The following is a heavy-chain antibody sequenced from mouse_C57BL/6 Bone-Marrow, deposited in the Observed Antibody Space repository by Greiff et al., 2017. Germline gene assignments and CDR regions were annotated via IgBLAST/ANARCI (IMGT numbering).Heavy chain of an antibody. D-gene: IGHD2-4*01. Sequence: VQLQQSGAELVKPGASVKLSCKASGYIFTEYTIHWVKQRPGQGLEWIGWFYPGSGSIKYNERFKDKATLTADKSSNTVYMELSRLTSEDSADYFCARHERYYDYEGYFDYWGQGTTLTVSS. CDR1: GYIFTEYT. CDR2: FYPGSGSI. V-gene: IGHV1-62-2*01. J-gene: IGHJ2*01. CDR3: ARHERYYDYEGYFDY.